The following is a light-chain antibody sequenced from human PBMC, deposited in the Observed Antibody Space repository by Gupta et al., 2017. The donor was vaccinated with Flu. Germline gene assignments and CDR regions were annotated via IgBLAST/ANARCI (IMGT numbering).Light chain of an antibody. CDR2: DAS. Sequence: PATVSSSPGERATRSCRASQSGSDSLAWYQQKPGQAPKLLFYDASNRATGIPARFSGSGSGTDFTLTISSLEPEDFAVYYCQQRGNWPRTFGEGTKVEIK. J-gene: IGKJ4*01. CDR1: QSGSDS. V-gene: IGKV3-11*01. CDR3: QQRGNWPRT.